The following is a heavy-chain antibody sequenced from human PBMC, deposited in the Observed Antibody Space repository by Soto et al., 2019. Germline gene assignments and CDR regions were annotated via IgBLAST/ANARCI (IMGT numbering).Heavy chain of an antibody. CDR1: GYSFTSYW. D-gene: IGHD2-2*01. CDR2: IYPGDSDT. J-gene: IGHJ6*02. V-gene: IGHV5-51*01. Sequence: GESLKISCKGSGYSFTSYWIGWVRQMPGKGLEWMGIIYPGDSDTRYSPSFQGQVTISADKSISTAYLQWSSLKASDTAMYYCAGSGGYCSSTSCYAPSYCYGMDVWDQGTTVTVSS. CDR3: AGSGGYCSSTSCYAPSYCYGMDV.